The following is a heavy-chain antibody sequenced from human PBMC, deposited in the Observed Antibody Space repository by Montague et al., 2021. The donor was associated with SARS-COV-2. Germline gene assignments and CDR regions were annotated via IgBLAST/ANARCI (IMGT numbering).Heavy chain of an antibody. V-gene: IGHV4-39*01. J-gene: IGHJ4*02. CDR2: IYYSGST. D-gene: IGHD3-9*01. CDR3: ARQRITIFLGRMFDY. CDR1: GGSISSSSYY. Sequence: SETLSLTCTVSGGSISSSSYYWGWIRQPPGKGLEWIGSIYYSGSTYYNPSLKSRVTISVDTSKNQFSLKLSSVTAADTAVYYCARQRITIFLGRMFDYWGQGTMVTVSS.